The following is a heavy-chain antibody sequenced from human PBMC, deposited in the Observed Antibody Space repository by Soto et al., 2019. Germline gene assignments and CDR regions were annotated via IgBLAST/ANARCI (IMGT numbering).Heavy chain of an antibody. D-gene: IGHD1-26*01. CDR2: MEPSTGRT. CDR1: GYSFTGLD. J-gene: IGHJ4*02. V-gene: IGHV1-8*01. CDR3: ARGVSAGVDY. Sequence: QVRLVQSGAEVREPGASVKVSCKASGYSFTGLDINWVRQTAGQGLEWMGWMEPSTGRTGYAQKFQGRVTMTRDTSINTAYMELTTLTSDDTAFYYCARGVSAGVDYWGQGTLVTVSS.